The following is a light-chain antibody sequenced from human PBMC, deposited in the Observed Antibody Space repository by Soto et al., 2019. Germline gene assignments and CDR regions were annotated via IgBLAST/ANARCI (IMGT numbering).Light chain of an antibody. V-gene: IGKV3-15*01. CDR2: GAS. Sequence: EMTQSPATVSVSPGERVTLSCRASQRVSSNVAWYQQKPGQAPRVLIFGASTRATGTPARFSGSGSGTALTLTIRSLQPEDFAVYYCQQYNIWPQCTVGQGTKVDIX. CDR1: QRVSSN. CDR3: QQYNIWPQCT. J-gene: IGKJ2*02.